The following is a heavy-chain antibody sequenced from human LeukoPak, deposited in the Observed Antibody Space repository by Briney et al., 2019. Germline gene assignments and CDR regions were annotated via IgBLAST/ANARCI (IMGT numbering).Heavy chain of an antibody. Sequence: ASVKVSCKVSGYTLTELSMHWVRQAPGKGLEWMGGFDPEDGETTYAQKFQGRVTMTEDTSTDTAYMELSSLRSEDTAVYYCATDPEIAAAGTNWFDPWGQGTLVTVSS. V-gene: IGHV1-24*01. J-gene: IGHJ5*02. CDR1: GYTLTELS. CDR2: FDPEDGET. D-gene: IGHD6-13*01. CDR3: ATDPEIAAAGTNWFDP.